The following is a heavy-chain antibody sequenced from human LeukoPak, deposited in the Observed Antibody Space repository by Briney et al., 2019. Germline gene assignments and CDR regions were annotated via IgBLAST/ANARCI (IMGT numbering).Heavy chain of an antibody. Sequence: SETLSLTCTVSGDSISGYYWSWVRQSPGKGLEWIGYIYYSGSTNYNPSLKSRVTISVDTSKNQFSLKLNSVTAADTAVYFCARGYCSGGSCPNWFDPWGQGTLVTVSS. V-gene: IGHV4-59*01. D-gene: IGHD2-15*01. CDR2: IYYSGST. CDR1: GDSISGYY. CDR3: ARGYCSGGSCPNWFDP. J-gene: IGHJ5*02.